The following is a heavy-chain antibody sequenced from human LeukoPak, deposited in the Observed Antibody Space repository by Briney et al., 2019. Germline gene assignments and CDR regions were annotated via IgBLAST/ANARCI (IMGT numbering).Heavy chain of an antibody. J-gene: IGHJ4*02. Sequence: SQTLSLTCTVSGGSISSGGYYWSWIRQHPGKGLEWIGYIYYSGGTYYNPSLKSRVTISVDTSKNQFSLKLSSVTAADTAVYYCAGTSYGSGSFDYWGQGTLVTVSS. D-gene: IGHD3-10*01. CDR1: GGSISSGGYY. CDR3: AGTSYGSGSFDY. V-gene: IGHV4-31*03. CDR2: IYYSGGT.